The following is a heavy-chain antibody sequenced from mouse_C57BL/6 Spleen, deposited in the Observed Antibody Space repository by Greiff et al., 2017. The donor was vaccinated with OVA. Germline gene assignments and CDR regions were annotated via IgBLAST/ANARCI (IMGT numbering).Heavy chain of an antibody. Sequence: QVQLKQPGAELVKPGASVKLSCKASGYTFTSYWMQWVKQRPGQGLEWIGEIDPSDSYTNYNQKFKGKATLTVDTSSSTAYMQLSSLTSEDSAVYYCARSYRSYYYGSSYWYFDVWGTGTTVTVSS. CDR3: ARSYRSYYYGSSYWYFDV. D-gene: IGHD1-1*01. V-gene: IGHV1-50*01. CDR2: IDPSDSYT. CDR1: GYTFTSYW. J-gene: IGHJ1*03.